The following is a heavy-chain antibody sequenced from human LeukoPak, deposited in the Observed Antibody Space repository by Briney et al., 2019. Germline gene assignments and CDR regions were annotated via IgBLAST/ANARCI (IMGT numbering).Heavy chain of an antibody. CDR2: IYYSGST. J-gene: IGHJ4*02. CDR1: GGSISSSSYY. CDR3: ASIMRFLPDY. V-gene: IGHV4-39*01. D-gene: IGHD3-10*01. Sequence: PSETLSLTCTVSGGSISSSSYYWGWIRQPPGKGLEWIGSIYYSGSTYYNPSLQSRVTISVDTSKNQFSLKLSSVTAADTAVYYCASIMRFLPDYWGQGTLVTVSS.